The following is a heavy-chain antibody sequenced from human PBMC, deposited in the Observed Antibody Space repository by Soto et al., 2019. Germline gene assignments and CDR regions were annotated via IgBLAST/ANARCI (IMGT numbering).Heavy chain of an antibody. CDR2: IGGSGAST. J-gene: IGHJ6*02. Sequence: GGSLRLSCAASGFPFNNYGFSSYALTWVRQAPGKGLEWVSLIGGSGASTYFAESVKGRLTISRDNSRNTLYLHMNSLRVEDTAVYYCAKKRGNIGDYGMDVWGQGTTVTVSS. D-gene: IGHD2-15*01. V-gene: IGHV3-23*01. CDR3: AKKRGNIGDYGMDV. CDR1: GFPFNNYGFSSYA.